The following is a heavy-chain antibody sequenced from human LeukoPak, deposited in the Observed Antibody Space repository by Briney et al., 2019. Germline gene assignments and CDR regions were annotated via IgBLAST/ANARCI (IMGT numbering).Heavy chain of an antibody. J-gene: IGHJ4*02. CDR3: AKDSESVQPQLH. CDR2: ISYDGSNK. Sequence: GGSLRLSCAASGFTFSSYGMHWVRQAPGKGLEWVAVISYDGSNKYYADSVKGRFTISRDNSKNTLYLQMNSLRAEDTAVYYCAKDSESVQPQLHWGQGTLVTVSS. D-gene: IGHD5-18*01. CDR1: GFTFSSYG. V-gene: IGHV3-30*18.